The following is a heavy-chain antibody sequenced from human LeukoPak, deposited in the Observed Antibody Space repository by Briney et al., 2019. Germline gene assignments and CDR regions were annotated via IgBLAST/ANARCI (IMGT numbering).Heavy chain of an antibody. CDR3: AKNPLYDSSGYFFPTFDS. J-gene: IGHJ5*01. CDR1: GLTFDLYA. Sequence: GGSLRLSCAASGLTFDLYAMSWVRQAPGKGLEWVSSVSSSADSAYYAESVKGRFTISRENSNSTLFLQMSSLRAEDTAMYYCAKNPLYDSSGYFFPTFDSWGQGTLVAVSS. CDR2: VSSSADSA. V-gene: IGHV3-23*01. D-gene: IGHD3-22*01.